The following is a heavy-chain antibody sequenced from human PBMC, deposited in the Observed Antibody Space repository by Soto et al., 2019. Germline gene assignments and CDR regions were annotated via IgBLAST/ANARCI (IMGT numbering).Heavy chain of an antibody. CDR3: ATVASRWYSSSWYAYDAFDI. CDR1: GGSFSGYY. CDR2: INHSGST. V-gene: IGHV4-34*01. D-gene: IGHD6-13*01. Sequence: QVQLQQWGAGLLKPSETLSLTCAVYGGSFSGYYWSWIRQPPGKGLEWIGEINHSGSTNYNPSLKSRVTISVDTSKNQFSLKLSSVTAADTAVYYCATVASRWYSSSWYAYDAFDIWGQGTMVTVSS. J-gene: IGHJ3*02.